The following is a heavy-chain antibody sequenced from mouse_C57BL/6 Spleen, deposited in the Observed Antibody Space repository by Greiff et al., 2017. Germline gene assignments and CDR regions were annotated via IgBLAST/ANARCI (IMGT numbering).Heavy chain of an antibody. CDR2: INPNNGGT. CDR3: AGYYFDY. CDR1: GYTFTDYY. V-gene: IGHV1-26*01. J-gene: IGHJ2*01. Sequence: EVQLQQSGAELVKPGASVKMSCKASGYTFTDYYMNWVKQSHGQSLEWIGDINPNNGGTSYNQKFKGKATLTVDKSSSTAYRQLRSLTSEDSAVYYCAGYYFDYWGKGTTLTVSS.